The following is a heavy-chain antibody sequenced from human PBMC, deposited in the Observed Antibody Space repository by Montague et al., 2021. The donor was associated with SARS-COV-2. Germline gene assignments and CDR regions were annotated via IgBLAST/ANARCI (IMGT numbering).Heavy chain of an antibody. J-gene: IGHJ5*02. Sequence: SETLSLTCTVSNGSINNYYWSWVRQPPGKRLEWIGYIYYRRSTNYNPSLESRVTMSIDTSKNQFSLKLRSVTAADTAVYFCAREGLHNWFDPWGQGTLVIVSS. V-gene: IGHV4-59*01. CDR3: AREGLHNWFDP. CDR2: IYYRRST. CDR1: NGSINNYY.